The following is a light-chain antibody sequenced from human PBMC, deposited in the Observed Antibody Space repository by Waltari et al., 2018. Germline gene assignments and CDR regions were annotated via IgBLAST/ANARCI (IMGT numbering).Light chain of an antibody. CDR2: SAS. J-gene: IGKJ2*01. Sequence: EIVMTQSPVTLSVSPGERATLSCRASQSVSTNLAWYRQRPGQAPRLLMYSASTRASGPPARFSGSGSGTEFTLTISSLHSEDFAVYYCQQYNDWPRTFGQGTKLEI. CDR3: QQYNDWPRT. V-gene: IGKV3-15*01. CDR1: QSVSTN.